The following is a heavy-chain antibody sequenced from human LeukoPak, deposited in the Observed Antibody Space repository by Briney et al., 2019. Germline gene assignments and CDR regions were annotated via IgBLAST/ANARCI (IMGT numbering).Heavy chain of an antibody. J-gene: IGHJ4*02. V-gene: IGHV3-48*01. CDR3: ARGPVTTRGGDYFDY. D-gene: IGHD4-17*01. Sequence: GGSLRLSCAASGFTFSSYSMNWVRQAPGKGLEWVSYISSSSSTIYYADSVKGRFTISRDNAKNSLYLQMNSLSAEDTAVYYCARGPVTTRGGDYFDYWGQGTLVTVSS. CDR1: GFTFSSYS. CDR2: ISSSSSTI.